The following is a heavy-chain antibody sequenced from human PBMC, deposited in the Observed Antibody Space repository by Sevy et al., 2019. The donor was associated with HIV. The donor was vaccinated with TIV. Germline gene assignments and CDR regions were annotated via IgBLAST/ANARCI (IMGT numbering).Heavy chain of an antibody. CDR3: AKDFTGFYGMDV. D-gene: IGHD3-9*01. J-gene: IGHJ6*02. V-gene: IGHV3-30*18. CDR2: ISYDGINK. CDR1: GLSVTNNG. Sequence: GGSLRLSCEVSGLSVTNNGMHWVRQAPGKGLEWVAVISYDGINKYYGDSVKGRFIISRDRSKNTPYLKMNILRIEDTAVYYCAKDFTGFYGMDVWGQGTTVTVSS.